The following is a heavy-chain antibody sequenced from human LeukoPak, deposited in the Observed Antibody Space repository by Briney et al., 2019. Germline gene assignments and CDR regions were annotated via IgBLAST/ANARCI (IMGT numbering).Heavy chain of an antibody. CDR3: ARDYYDSSGYYSFDY. Sequence: SVKLSCKASGGTFSSYAISWVRQAPGQGLEWMGRIIPILGIANYAQKLQGRVTMTTDTSTSTAYMELRSLRSDDTPVYYCARDYYDSSGYYSFDYWGQGTLVTVSS. D-gene: IGHD3-22*01. CDR1: GGTFSSYA. V-gene: IGHV1-69*04. J-gene: IGHJ4*02. CDR2: IIPILGIA.